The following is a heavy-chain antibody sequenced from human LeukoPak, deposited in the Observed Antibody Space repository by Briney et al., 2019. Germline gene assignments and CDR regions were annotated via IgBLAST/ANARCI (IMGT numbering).Heavy chain of an antibody. D-gene: IGHD6-19*01. CDR2: ISSYNGNT. CDR3: ARRVAVARRGAFDI. J-gene: IGHJ3*02. V-gene: IGHV1-18*01. CDR1: GYTFTSYG. Sequence: ASVKVSCKASGYTFTSYGISWVRQAPGQGLEWMGWISSYNGNTNYAQKLQGRVTMSTDTSTGTAYMELRSLRSDDTAVYYCARRVAVARRGAFDIWGRGTMVTVSS.